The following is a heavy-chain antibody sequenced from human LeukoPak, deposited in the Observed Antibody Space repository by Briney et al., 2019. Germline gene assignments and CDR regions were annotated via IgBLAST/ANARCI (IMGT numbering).Heavy chain of an antibody. CDR1: GGSISSYY. Sequence: SETLSLTCTVPGGSISSYYWSWIRQPPGEGLEWIGYLYYSGSTNYNPSLKSRVTISVDTSKNQFSLKLSSVTAADTAVYYCARCGSGSPFDYWGQGTLVTVSS. D-gene: IGHD3-10*01. CDR2: LYYSGST. J-gene: IGHJ4*02. CDR3: ARCGSGSPFDY. V-gene: IGHV4-59*12.